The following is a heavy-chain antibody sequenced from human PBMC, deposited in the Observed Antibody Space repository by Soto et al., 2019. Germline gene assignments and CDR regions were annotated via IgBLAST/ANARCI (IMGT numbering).Heavy chain of an antibody. CDR3: ARRVVAGFDY. D-gene: IGHD6-19*01. CDR1: GGSISSSSYY. Sequence: PSETLSLTCTVSGGSISSSSYYWGWILHPPGKGLEWIGSIYYSGSTYYNPSLKSRVTISVDTSKNQFSLKLSSVTAADTAVYYCARRVVAGFDYWGQGTLVTVSS. V-gene: IGHV4-39*01. J-gene: IGHJ4*02. CDR2: IYYSGST.